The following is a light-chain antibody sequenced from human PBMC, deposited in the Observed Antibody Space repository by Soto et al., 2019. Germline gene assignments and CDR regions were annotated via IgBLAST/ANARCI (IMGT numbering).Light chain of an antibody. J-gene: IGKJ1*01. CDR3: QQFHSFPRT. V-gene: IGKV1-33*01. CDR2: DAF. Sequence: DIQMTQSPSSLSASVGDRVTITCQASQDIGTYLNWYQHQPGKAPQILIYDAFKLEPGVPSRFSGAGSGTDFSFTISSLQPEDFATYYCQQFHSFPRTFVQGTKVDMK. CDR1: QDIGTY.